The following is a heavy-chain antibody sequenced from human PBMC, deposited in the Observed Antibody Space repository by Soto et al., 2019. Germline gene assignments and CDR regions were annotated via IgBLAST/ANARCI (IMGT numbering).Heavy chain of an antibody. CDR1: GFTFSSYW. CDR2: IKEDGSTK. Sequence: EVQLVESGGGLVQPGGYLRLSCVGSGFTFSSYWMAWVRQAPGKGLEWGANIKEDGSTKFYVDSVKGRFTISRDNAKNSLFLQMNSLRAEDTAVYYCATTAAAAASDWGQGTLVTVSS. J-gene: IGHJ4*02. D-gene: IGHD6-13*01. CDR3: ATTAAAAASD. V-gene: IGHV3-7*01.